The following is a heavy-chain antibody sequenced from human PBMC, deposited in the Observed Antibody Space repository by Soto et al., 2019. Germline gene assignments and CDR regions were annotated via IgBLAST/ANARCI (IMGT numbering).Heavy chain of an antibody. D-gene: IGHD2-2*01. V-gene: IGHV2-5*02. CDR2: IYWDDDK. Sequence: SGPTLVNPTQTLSLTCTFSGFSLTTRGVGVGWIRRPPGKALQWLALIYWDDDKRYSPSLKSRLTITRDTSKNQVVLTMTNMDPVDTATYYCAHRGVVVYDAGFDSWGQGTLVTVSS. CDR3: AHRGVVVYDAGFDS. CDR1: GFSLTTRGVG. J-gene: IGHJ4*02.